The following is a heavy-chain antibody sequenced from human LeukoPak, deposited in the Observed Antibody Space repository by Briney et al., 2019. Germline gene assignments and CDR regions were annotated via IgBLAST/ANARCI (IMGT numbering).Heavy chain of an antibody. D-gene: IGHD6-13*01. Sequence: GASVKVSCKASGYTFTGYYMHWVRQAPGQGLEWMGWINPNSGGTNYAQKFQGWVTMTRDTSISTAYMELSRLRSDDTAVYYCARDSVYSSSWSEVDYWGQGTLVTVSS. CDR2: INPNSGGT. CDR3: ARDSVYSSSWSEVDY. CDR1: GYTFTGYY. V-gene: IGHV1-2*04. J-gene: IGHJ4*02.